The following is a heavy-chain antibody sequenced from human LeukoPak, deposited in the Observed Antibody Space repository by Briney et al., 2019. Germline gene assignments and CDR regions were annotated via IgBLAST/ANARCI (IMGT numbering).Heavy chain of an antibody. CDR2: IKQDGSEK. J-gene: IGHJ5*02. CDR1: GFTFSNYW. D-gene: IGHD4-17*01. Sequence: GGSLRLSCAASGFTFSNYWMSWGRQAPGKGLEWVANIKQDGSEKYYVDSVKGRFTISRDNAKNSLYLQMNSLRVEDTAVYYCARLIFNYRDYGADWFDPWGQGTLVTVSS. V-gene: IGHV3-7*01. CDR3: ARLIFNYRDYGADWFDP.